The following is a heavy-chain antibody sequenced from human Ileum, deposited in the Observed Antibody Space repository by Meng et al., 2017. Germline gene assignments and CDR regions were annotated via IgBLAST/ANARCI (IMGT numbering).Heavy chain of an antibody. D-gene: IGHD2-8*01. J-gene: IGHJ4*02. CDR1: VGSISSGDYY. V-gene: IGHV4-30-4*01. CDR2: IYSNGNT. Sequence: QVQLQESGPRLVKPSPTLSLTCTVSVGSISSGDYYWSWVRQSPGKGPEWIGYIYSNGNTYSNPSLRGRLMISIDTSKNQFSLKLSSVTAADTAVYYCARAPKYCTNAVCSRPLDSWGQGTLVTVSS. CDR3: ARAPKYCTNAVCSRPLDS.